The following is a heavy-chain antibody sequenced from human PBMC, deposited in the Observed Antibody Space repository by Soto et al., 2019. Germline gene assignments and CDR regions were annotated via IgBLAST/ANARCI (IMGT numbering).Heavy chain of an antibody. V-gene: IGHV1-69*13. D-gene: IGHD3-10*01. CDR1: GGTFSSYA. Sequence: GASVKVSCKASGGTFSSYAISWVRQAPGQGLEWMGGIIPIFGTANYAQKFQGRVTITADESTSTAYMELSSLRSEDTAVYYCARDGGGSGSSLFDYWGQGTLVTVSS. J-gene: IGHJ4*02. CDR2: IIPIFGTA. CDR3: ARDGGGSGSSLFDY.